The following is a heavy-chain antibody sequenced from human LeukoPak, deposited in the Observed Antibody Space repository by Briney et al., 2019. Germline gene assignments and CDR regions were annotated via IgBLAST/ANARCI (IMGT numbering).Heavy chain of an antibody. CDR1: GFTFSSYW. Sequence: GGSLRLSCAASGFTFSSYWMSWVRQAPGKGLEWVANIKQDGSEKYYVDSVKGRFTISRDNSKNTLYLQMNSLRAEDMAVYYCARVPVRQMVDYWGQGTLVTVSS. D-gene: IGHD6-6*01. V-gene: IGHV3-7*01. CDR2: IKQDGSEK. CDR3: ARVPVRQMVDY. J-gene: IGHJ4*02.